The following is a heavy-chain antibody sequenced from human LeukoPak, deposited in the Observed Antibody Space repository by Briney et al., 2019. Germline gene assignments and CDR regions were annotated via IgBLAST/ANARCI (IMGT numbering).Heavy chain of an antibody. D-gene: IGHD1-26*01. CDR3: AYSGSYGHLGY. J-gene: IGHJ4*02. CDR1: GFTFSSYW. V-gene: IGHV4-39*01. CDR2: IYSSVST. Sequence: GPLRLSCAASGFTFSSYWMHWVRQPPGKGLEWIGSIYSSVSTYYNPSLKSRVTISVDTSKNQFSLRLSSVTAADTALYYCAYSGSYGHLGYWGQGIPVTVSS.